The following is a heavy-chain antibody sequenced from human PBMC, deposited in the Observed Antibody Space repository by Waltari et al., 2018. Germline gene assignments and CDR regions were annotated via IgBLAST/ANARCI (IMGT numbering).Heavy chain of an antibody. CDR3: ARHSSGIRGHMVQGVIIDY. D-gene: IGHD3-10*01. Sequence: QLQLQESGPGLVKPSETLSLTCTVSGGSISSSSYYWGWIRQPPGKGLEWIGSIYYSGSTYYNPSLKSRVTISVDTSKNQFSLKLSSVTAADTAVYYCARHSSGIRGHMVQGVIIDYWGQGTLVTVSS. CDR2: IYYSGST. V-gene: IGHV4-39*01. J-gene: IGHJ4*02. CDR1: GGSISSSSYY.